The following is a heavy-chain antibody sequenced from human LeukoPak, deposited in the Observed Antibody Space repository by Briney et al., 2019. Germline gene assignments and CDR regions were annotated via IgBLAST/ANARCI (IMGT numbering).Heavy chain of an antibody. V-gene: IGHV1-18*01. CDR1: GYTFTSYG. J-gene: IGHJ4*02. D-gene: IGHD2-8*01. Sequence: GASVKASCKASGYTFTSYGISWVRQAPGQGLEWMGWISAYNGNTNYAQKLQGRVTMTTDTSTSTAYVELRSLRSDDTAVYYCAREDIVLMVYAYWGQGTLVTVSS. CDR2: ISAYNGNT. CDR3: AREDIVLMVYAY.